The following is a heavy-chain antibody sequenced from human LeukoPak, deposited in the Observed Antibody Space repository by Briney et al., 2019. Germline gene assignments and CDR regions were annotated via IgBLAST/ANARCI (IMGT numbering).Heavy chain of an antibody. J-gene: IGHJ4*02. Sequence: SETLSLTCTVSGGSISSYYWSWIRQPPGKGLEWIGYMYYSGSTNYNPSLKSRVTISLNTSKNQFSLRLSSVTAADTAVYYCARGSGYGDYWGQGTLVTVSS. CDR1: GGSISSYY. CDR3: ARGSGYGDY. D-gene: IGHD5-12*01. V-gene: IGHV4-59*01. CDR2: MYYSGST.